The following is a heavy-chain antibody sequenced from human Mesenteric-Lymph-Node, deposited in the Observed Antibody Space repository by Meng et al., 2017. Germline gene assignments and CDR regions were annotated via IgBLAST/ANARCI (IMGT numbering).Heavy chain of an antibody. J-gene: IGHJ4*02. CDR1: GGSISSYY. CDR3: ARGSRGYSDG. CDR2: IYYSGST. D-gene: IGHD5-18*01. V-gene: IGHV4-59*01. Sequence: SETLSLTCTVSGGSISSYYWSWIRQPPGKGLEWIGYIYYSGSTNYNPSLKSRVTISVDTSKNQFSLKLSSVTAADTAVYYCARGSRGYSDGWGQGTLVTVSS.